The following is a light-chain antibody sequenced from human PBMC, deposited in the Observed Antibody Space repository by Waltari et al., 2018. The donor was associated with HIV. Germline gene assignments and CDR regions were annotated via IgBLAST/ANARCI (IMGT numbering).Light chain of an antibody. J-gene: IGLJ1*01. CDR3: CSYAGSSTYV. CDR2: EGS. Sequence: QSALTQPASVSGSPGQSITISCTGTSSDDGSYNLVSWYHQHPGKAPKLMIYEGSKRPSGVSNRFSGSKSGNTASLTISGLQAEDEADYYCCSYAGSSTYVFGTGTKVTVL. CDR1: SSDDGSYNL. V-gene: IGLV2-23*01.